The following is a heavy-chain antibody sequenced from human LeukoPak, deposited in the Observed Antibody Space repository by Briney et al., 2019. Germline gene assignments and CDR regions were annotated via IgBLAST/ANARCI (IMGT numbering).Heavy chain of an antibody. CDR2: ISAY. D-gene: IGHD3-22*01. Sequence: ASVKVSCKASGYTFTSYGISWVRQAPGQGLEWMGWISAYAQKFQGIVTMTTDTSTSTAYMELRSLRSDDTAVHYCARRFNYYDSSGYYEGFYFDYWGQGTLVTVSS. CDR3: ARRFNYYDSSGYYEGFYFDY. CDR1: GYTFTSYG. V-gene: IGHV1-18*01. J-gene: IGHJ4*02.